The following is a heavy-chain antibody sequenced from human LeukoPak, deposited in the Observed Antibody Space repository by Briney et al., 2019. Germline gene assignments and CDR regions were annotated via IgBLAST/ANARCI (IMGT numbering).Heavy chain of an antibody. J-gene: IGHJ3*02. CDR3: ARDLPYYDILTGYYLSNAFDI. D-gene: IGHD3-9*01. CDR2: IKQDGSEK. CDR1: GFTFSSYW. V-gene: IGHV3-7*03. Sequence: GGSLRLSCAASGFTFSSYWMSWVRQAPGKGLEWAANIKQDGSEKYYVDSVKGRFTISRDNAKNSLYLQMNSLRAEDTAVYYCARDLPYYDILTGYYLSNAFDIWGQGTMVTVSS.